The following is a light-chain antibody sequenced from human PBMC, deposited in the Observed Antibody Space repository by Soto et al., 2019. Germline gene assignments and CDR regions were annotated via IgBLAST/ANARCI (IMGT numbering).Light chain of an antibody. CDR3: QQHNKWPLT. J-gene: IGKJ4*01. CDR1: QSVSSN. Sequence: EIVMTQSPATLSVSPGERATLSCRASQSVSSNLAWYQQKPGQAPRLLIYDASARATGIPATFSGSGSGTEFTLTISSLQSEDFAVYYCQQHNKWPLTFGGGTKVEIK. CDR2: DAS. V-gene: IGKV3D-15*01.